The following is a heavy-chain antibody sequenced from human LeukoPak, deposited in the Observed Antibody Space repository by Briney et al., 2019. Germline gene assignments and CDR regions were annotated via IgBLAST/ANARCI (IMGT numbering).Heavy chain of an antibody. V-gene: IGHV4-30-4*01. CDR3: ARDVVVVAATSYYYYYGMDV. D-gene: IGHD2-15*01. Sequence: SENLSRNCTVSGGSISSGDYYWRWIRQPPGKGLEWIGYIYYSGSTYYNPSLKSRVTISVDTSKNQFSLKLSSGTAADTAVYYCARDVVVVAATSYYYYYGMDVWGQGTTVTVSS. CDR2: IYYSGST. CDR1: GGSISSGDYY. J-gene: IGHJ6*02.